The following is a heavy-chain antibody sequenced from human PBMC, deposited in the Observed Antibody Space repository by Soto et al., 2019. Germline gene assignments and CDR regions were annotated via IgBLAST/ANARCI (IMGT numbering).Heavy chain of an antibody. CDR2: IKQDGSEK. D-gene: IGHD1-20*01. J-gene: IGHJ4*02. V-gene: IGHV3-7*01. CDR1: GLTFSSYW. CDR3: ARDRSITGTLDY. Sequence: EVQLVESGGGLVQPGGSLRLSCAASGLTFSSYWMSWVRQAPGKGLEWVANIKQDGSEKYYVVSVKGRFTISRDNAKNSLYLQMNSLRAEDTAVYYCARDRSITGTLDYWGQGTLVTVSS.